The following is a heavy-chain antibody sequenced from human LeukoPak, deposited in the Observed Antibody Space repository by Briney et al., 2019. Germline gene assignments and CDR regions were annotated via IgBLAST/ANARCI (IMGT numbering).Heavy chain of an antibody. V-gene: IGHV7-4-1*02. D-gene: IGHD2-2*01. CDR1: GYTFTSYA. CDR2: INTNTGNP. CDR3: ARDLIVVVPAARHHNWFDP. Sequence: ASVKVSCKASGYTFTSYAMNWVRQAPGQGLEWMGWINTNTGNPTYAQGFTGRFVFSLDTSVSTAYLQISSLKAEDTAVYYCARDLIVVVPAARHHNWFDPWGQGTLVTVPS. J-gene: IGHJ5*02.